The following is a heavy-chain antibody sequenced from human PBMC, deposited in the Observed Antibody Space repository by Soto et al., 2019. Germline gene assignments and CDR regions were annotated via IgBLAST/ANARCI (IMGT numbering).Heavy chain of an antibody. D-gene: IGHD3-22*01. V-gene: IGHV4-31*03. CDR1: GGSISSGDYY. J-gene: IGHJ5*02. CDR2: IYFSGTT. CDR3: ARRDRSGFSYWLDT. Sequence: QVQLQESGPGLVKPSQTLSLTCTVSGGSISSGDYYWSWIRQHPGKGLEWIGTIYFSGTTYYNPSIKGRVTISVDTSKNQFSLNLSSVTAADTAVYYCARRDRSGFSYWLDTWGQGTLVTVSS.